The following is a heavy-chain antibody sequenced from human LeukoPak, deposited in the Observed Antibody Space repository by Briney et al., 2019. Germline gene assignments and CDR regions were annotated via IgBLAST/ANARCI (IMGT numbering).Heavy chain of an antibody. CDR2: ISYDGSNK. Sequence: GRSLRLSCAASGFTFSSYAMHWVRQAPGKGLEWVAVISYDGSNKYYADSVKGRFTISRDNSKNTLYLQMNSLRAEDTAVYYCAREGDSGWYYLDYWGQGTLVTVSS. CDR1: GFTFSSYA. V-gene: IGHV3-30-3*01. D-gene: IGHD6-19*01. CDR3: AREGDSGWYYLDY. J-gene: IGHJ4*02.